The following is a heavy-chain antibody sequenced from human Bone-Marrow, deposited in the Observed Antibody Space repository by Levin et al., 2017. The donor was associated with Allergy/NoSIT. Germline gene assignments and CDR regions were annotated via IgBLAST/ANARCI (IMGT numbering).Heavy chain of an antibody. J-gene: IGHJ4*02. Sequence: SGGSLRLSCAASGFGFSNYRMNWVRQARGEGLEWISFISSSGSHIYYAESVKGRFTISRDNAKNSLYLQMNSLRAEDTAVYYCARDDGYSGFDPYHFDYWGQGTLVTVSS. D-gene: IGHD5-12*01. CDR3: ARDDGYSGFDPYHFDY. V-gene: IGHV3-21*01. CDR1: GFGFSNYR. CDR2: ISSSGSHI.